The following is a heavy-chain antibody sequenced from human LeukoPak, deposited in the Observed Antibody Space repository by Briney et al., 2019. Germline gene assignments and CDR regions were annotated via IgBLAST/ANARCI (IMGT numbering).Heavy chain of an antibody. CDR2: IIPILGIA. J-gene: IGHJ4*02. D-gene: IGHD2-2*01. CDR3: ARETGGYCSSTSCPNY. CDR1: GGTFSSYA. Sequence: ASVTVSCKASGGTFSSYAISWVRQAPGQGLAWMGRIIPILGIANYAQKFQGRVTITADKSTSTAYMELSSLRSEDTAVYYCARETGGYCSSTSCPNYWGQGTLVTVSS. V-gene: IGHV1-69*04.